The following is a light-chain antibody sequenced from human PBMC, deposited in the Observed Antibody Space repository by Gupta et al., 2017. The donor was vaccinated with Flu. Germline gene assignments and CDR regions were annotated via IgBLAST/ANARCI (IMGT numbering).Light chain of an antibody. CDR1: QSISDW. V-gene: IGKV1-5*03. J-gene: IGKJ1*01. CDR3: QHYNTHYT. Sequence: DIQLTQSPSTLSASVGDRVTISCRASQSISDWLAWYQQKPGKAPKLLIYKASTLESGVPSRFGGSGSGTEFTLTISILQPDDFATYYCQHYNTHYTFGQGTKVDIK. CDR2: KAS.